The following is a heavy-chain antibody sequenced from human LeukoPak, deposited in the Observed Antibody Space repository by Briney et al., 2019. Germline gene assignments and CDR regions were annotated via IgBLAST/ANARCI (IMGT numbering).Heavy chain of an antibody. V-gene: IGHV3-48*01. CDR2: SEYSGTTS. CDR3: AKESRNYGSGY. CDR1: TFTFSTYS. J-gene: IGHJ4*02. D-gene: IGHD3-10*01. Sequence: PGGPLGLSCATSTFTFSTYSMNWVRQAPGKGLEWVSYSEYSGTTSYYADSVKGRFTVSRDNSKNTLYLQMNSLRAEDTAVYYCAKESRNYGSGYWGQGTLVTVSS.